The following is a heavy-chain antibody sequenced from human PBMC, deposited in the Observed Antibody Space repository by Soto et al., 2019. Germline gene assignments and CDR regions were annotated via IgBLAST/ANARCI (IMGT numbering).Heavy chain of an antibody. CDR3: ARSRNSAVADSFDF. Sequence: GGSLRLSCAASGFSFRNYAIHWVRQAPGKGLEWVAVISRDGSHKYYLDSVKGRFTISRDNSKDTVNLLMNSLRDDDSAMYYCARSRNSAVADSFDFWGQGILVTVSS. CDR2: ISRDGSHK. CDR1: GFSFRNYA. J-gene: IGHJ4*02. D-gene: IGHD1-26*01. V-gene: IGHV3-30*04.